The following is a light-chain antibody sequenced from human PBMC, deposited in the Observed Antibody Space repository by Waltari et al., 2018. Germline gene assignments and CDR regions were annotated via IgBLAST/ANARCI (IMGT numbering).Light chain of an antibody. Sequence: DIVMTQSPLSLPVTPGEPASISCRSSKRLLHSNGYSFLDWYLQKPGQSPQLLIYLGSNRASGVPDRFSGSGSGTDFTLKISRVEAEDVGVYYCMQALQTPFTFGPGTKVDIK. CDR3: MQALQTPFT. J-gene: IGKJ3*01. CDR2: LGS. V-gene: IGKV2-28*01. CDR1: KRLLHSNGYSF.